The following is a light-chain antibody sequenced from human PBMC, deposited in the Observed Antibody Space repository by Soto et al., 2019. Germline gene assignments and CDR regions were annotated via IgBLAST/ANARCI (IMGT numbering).Light chain of an antibody. CDR3: QHYNNWPPWT. Sequence: EIVMTQSQATLSVSPGERATLSCRASQSVSSNLAWYQQKTGQAPRLLIYCASTSATVIPARFSGSRSGTEFTLNISILQTEDFAVDYCQHYNNWPPWTFGQGTKVEIK. J-gene: IGKJ1*01. V-gene: IGKV3-15*01. CDR2: CAS. CDR1: QSVSSN.